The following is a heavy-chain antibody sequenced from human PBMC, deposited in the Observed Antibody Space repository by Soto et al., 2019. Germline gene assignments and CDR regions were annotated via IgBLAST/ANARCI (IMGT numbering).Heavy chain of an antibody. D-gene: IGHD6-13*01. CDR2: ISWDGGST. CDR1: GFPFDDYT. Sequence: PGGSLRLSCAASGFPFDDYTMHWVRQAPGKGLEWVSLISWDGGSTYYADSVKGRFTISRDNSKNSLYLQMNSLRTEDTALYYCAKSLAAAGDIYYYYGMDVWGQGTTVTVSS. J-gene: IGHJ6*02. CDR3: AKSLAAAGDIYYYYGMDV. V-gene: IGHV3-43*01.